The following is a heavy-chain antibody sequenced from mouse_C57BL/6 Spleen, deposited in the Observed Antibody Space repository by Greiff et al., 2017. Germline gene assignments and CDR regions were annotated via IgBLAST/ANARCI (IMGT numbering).Heavy chain of an antibody. Sequence: EVTVVASVGGLVQPGSSMKLSCTASGFTFSDYYMAWVRQVPEKGLEWVANITYDGSSTYSLDSLKSRFIISRDNAKNMLYLQMSSLKSEDTATDYWARVYDGYYVGFDYWGKGTTLTGSS. CDR1: GFTFSDYY. CDR3: ARVYDGYYVGFDY. CDR2: ITYDGSST. V-gene: IGHV5-16*01. J-gene: IGHJ2*01. D-gene: IGHD2-3*01.